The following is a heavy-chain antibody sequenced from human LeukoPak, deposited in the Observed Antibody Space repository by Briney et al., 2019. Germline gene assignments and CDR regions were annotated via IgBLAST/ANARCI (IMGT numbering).Heavy chain of an antibody. CDR1: GYTLTELS. V-gene: IGHV1-24*01. CDR3: ARDGSSWYDYFDY. D-gene: IGHD6-13*01. Sequence: GASVKVSCKVSGYTLTELSMHWVRQAPGKGLEWMGGFDPEDGETIYAQKFQGRVTMTEDTSTDTAYMELSRLRSDDTAVYYCARDGSSWYDYFDYWGQGTLVTVSS. J-gene: IGHJ4*02. CDR2: FDPEDGET.